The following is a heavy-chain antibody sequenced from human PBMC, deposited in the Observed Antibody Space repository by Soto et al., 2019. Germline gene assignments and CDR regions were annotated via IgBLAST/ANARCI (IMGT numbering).Heavy chain of an antibody. CDR3: ARRGTLSSDDHFEH. CDR1: GFTFSGYN. J-gene: IGHJ4*02. CDR2: ITSSGSNT. D-gene: IGHD6-6*01. Sequence: QVQLVESGGGLVKPGGSLRLSCAASGFTFSGYNMSWIRQAPGKGLEWVSYITSSGSNTFDAESVKGRFTISRDNTMNLLYLQMNSLSAADTAVYYCARRGTLSSDDHFEHWGQGTLVTVSS. V-gene: IGHV3-11*01.